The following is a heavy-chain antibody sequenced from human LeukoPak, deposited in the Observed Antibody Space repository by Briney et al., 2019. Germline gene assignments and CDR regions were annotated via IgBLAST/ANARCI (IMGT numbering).Heavy chain of an antibody. CDR1: GFTFSAYS. V-gene: IGHV3-21*01. CDR2: ISSSSTYI. Sequence: GGSLRLSCAASGFTFSAYSMNWVRQAPGKGLEWVSSISSSSTYIYYADSVKGRFTISRDNAKNSLCLQMNSLRAEDTAVYYCARAVDNYDFWSGYTLGFDYWGQGTLVTVSS. CDR3: ARAVDNYDFWSGYTLGFDY. J-gene: IGHJ4*02. D-gene: IGHD3-3*01.